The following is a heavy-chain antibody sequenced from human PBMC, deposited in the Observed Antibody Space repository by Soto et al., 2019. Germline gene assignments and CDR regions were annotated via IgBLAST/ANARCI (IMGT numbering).Heavy chain of an antibody. CDR3: TSLSRAVARVAFDL. V-gene: IGHV3-74*01. CDR1: GFTFSRHW. D-gene: IGHD6-19*01. J-gene: IGHJ3*01. CDR2: IIPDGSTT. Sequence: EVQLVESGGGVVQPGGSLRLSCAASGFTFSRHWMHWGRHAPGEGLVWVARIIPDGSTTDYADSVKGRFSISRDNAKNMLYLQMNSLRADDTAAYYCTSLSRAVARVAFDLWGQGTLVTVSS.